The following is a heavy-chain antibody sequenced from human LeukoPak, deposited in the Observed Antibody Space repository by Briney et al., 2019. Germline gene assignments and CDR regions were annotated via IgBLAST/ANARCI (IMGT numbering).Heavy chain of an antibody. CDR1: GGSISSRSYY. D-gene: IGHD3-10*01. CDR3: ASFGGVTDY. Sequence: SETLSLTCTVSGGSISSRSYYWGWIRQPPGKGLEWIGYIYYSGSTNYNPSLKSRVTISVDTSKNQFSLKLSSVTAADTAVYYCASFGGVTDYWGQGTLVTVSS. CDR2: IYYSGST. V-gene: IGHV4-61*05. J-gene: IGHJ4*02.